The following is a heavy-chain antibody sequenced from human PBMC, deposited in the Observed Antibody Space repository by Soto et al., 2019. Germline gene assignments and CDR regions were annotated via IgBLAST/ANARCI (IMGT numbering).Heavy chain of an antibody. CDR2: IIPILGIA. CDR1: GGTFSSYT. Sequence: QVQLVQSGAEVKKPGSSVKVSCKASGGTFSSYTISWVRQAPGQGLEWMGRIIPILGIANYAQKFQGRVTINADKSTSTAYMELSSLRSEDTAVYYCARDLHGSGSPRFDPWGQGTLVTVSS. J-gene: IGHJ5*02. V-gene: IGHV1-69*08. D-gene: IGHD3-10*01. CDR3: ARDLHGSGSPRFDP.